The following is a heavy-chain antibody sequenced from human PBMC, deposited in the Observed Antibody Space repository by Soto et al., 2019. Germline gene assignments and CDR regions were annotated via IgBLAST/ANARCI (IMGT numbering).Heavy chain of an antibody. CDR3: ARDRYSGSYFDAFDI. J-gene: IGHJ3*02. Sequence: GGSLRLSCAASGFTFSSYSMNWVRQAPGKGLEWVSYISSSSTIYYADSVKGRFTISRDNAKNSLYLQMNSLRDEDTAVYYCARDRYSGSYFDAFDIWGQGTMVTVSS. CDR1: GFTFSSYS. V-gene: IGHV3-48*02. D-gene: IGHD1-26*01. CDR2: ISSSSTI.